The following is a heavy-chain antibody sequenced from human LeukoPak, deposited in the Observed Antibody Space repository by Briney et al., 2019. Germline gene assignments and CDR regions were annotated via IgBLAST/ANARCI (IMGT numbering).Heavy chain of an antibody. D-gene: IGHD3-22*01. V-gene: IGHV4-34*01. J-gene: IGHJ1*01. Sequence: SETLSLTCAVYGGSFSGYYWSWIRQPPGKGLEWIGEINHSGSTNYNPSLKSRVTISVDTSKNQFSLQLNSVTPEDTAVYYCARSGSSGYYYLGYFQHWGQGTLVTVSS. CDR2: INHSGST. CDR3: ARSGSSGYYYLGYFQH. CDR1: GGSFSGYY.